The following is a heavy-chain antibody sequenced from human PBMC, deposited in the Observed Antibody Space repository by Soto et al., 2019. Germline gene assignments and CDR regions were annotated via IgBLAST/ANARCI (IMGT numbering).Heavy chain of an antibody. J-gene: IGHJ5*02. CDR3: ALTYYGSGSYYNVRWFDP. CDR2: IYWDDDK. V-gene: IGHV2-5*02. D-gene: IGHD3-10*01. CDR1: GFSLSTSGVG. Sequence: QITLKESGPTLVKPTQTLTLTCTFSGFSLSTSGVGVGWIRQPPGKALEWLALIYWDDDKRYSPSLKSRLTITQHTSKTPAVPTMTNMDPVDTATYSCALTYYGSGSYYNVRWFDPWGQGTLVTVSS.